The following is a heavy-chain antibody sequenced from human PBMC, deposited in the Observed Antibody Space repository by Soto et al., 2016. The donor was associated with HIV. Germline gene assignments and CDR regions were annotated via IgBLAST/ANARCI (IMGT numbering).Heavy chain of an antibody. CDR2: VYYTGTT. CDR1: DGSISSAAYY. D-gene: IGHD2-15*01. V-gene: IGHV4-31*03. J-gene: IGHJ4*02. CDR3: ARGRIVGIGDKGGYFDY. Sequence: QVQLQESGPGLVKPSQTLSLTCSVSDGSISSAAYYWSWVRHHPGRGLEWIGYVYYTGTTYYRPSLKSRINMSVDTSKSQFFLKVSSVTAADTAMYYCARGRIVGIGDKGGYFDYWGQGVLVTVSS.